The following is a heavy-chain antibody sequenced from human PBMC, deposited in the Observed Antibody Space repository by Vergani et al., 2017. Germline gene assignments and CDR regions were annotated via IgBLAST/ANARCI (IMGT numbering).Heavy chain of an antibody. CDR3: ARADILTGWGCFDP. Sequence: EVQLVESGGGLVKPGGSLRLSCAASGFTFSSYSMNWVRQAPGKGLEWVSSISSISSYIYYADSVKGRFTISRDNAKISVYLQMNSLRAEDTAVYYCARADILTGWGCFDPWGQGTLVTVSS. D-gene: IGHD3-9*01. CDR2: ISSISSYI. CDR1: GFTFSSYS. J-gene: IGHJ5*02. V-gene: IGHV3-21*01.